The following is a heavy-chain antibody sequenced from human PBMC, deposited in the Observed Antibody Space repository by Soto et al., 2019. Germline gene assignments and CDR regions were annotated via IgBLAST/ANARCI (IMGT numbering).Heavy chain of an antibody. CDR3: ARESTGFDP. Sequence: PSYTLSLTCAACSGSISISIGGGWVRQPPGKGLEWIGEIYHSGSTNYNPSLKSRVTISVDKSKNQFSLKLSSVTAADTAVYYCARESTGFDPWGQGTLVTVSS. J-gene: IGHJ5*02. CDR2: IYHSGST. CDR1: SGSISISIG. V-gene: IGHV4-4*02.